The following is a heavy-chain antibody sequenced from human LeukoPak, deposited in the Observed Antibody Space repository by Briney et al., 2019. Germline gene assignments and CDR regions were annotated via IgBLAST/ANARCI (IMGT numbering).Heavy chain of an antibody. Sequence: ASVKVSCKASGYTFTSYDINWVRQATGQGLEWMGWMNPNSGNTGYAQKFQGRVTMTRNTSISTAYMELSSLRSEDTAVYYCASDVFLRYFGTDYYGMDVWGQGTTVTVSS. CDR3: ASDVFLRYFGTDYYGMDV. J-gene: IGHJ6*02. CDR2: MNPNSGNT. D-gene: IGHD3-9*01. V-gene: IGHV1-8*01. CDR1: GYTFTSYD.